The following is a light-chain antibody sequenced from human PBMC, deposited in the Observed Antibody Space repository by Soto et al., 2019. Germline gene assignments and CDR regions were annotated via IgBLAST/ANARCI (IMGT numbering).Light chain of an antibody. J-gene: IGKJ1*01. V-gene: IGKV1-5*03. CDR1: QTISSW. CDR3: DHYNNYWGG. Sequence: DIQMTQSPSTLSGSVGDRVTIACRASQTISSWLAWYQQKPGKAPKLLIYKASTLKSGVPSRFNGSGSGTKFPLTNSSVQSDCFATYYSDHYNNYWGGVGQGPNVYIK. CDR2: KAS.